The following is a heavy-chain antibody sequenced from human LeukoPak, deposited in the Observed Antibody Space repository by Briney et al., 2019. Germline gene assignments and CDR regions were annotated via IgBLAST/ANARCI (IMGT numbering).Heavy chain of an antibody. CDR3: ARVRQTGYSIFDI. CDR2: IYYSGST. CDR1: GGSISSGGYY. J-gene: IGHJ3*02. V-gene: IGHV4-31*03. Sequence: SQTLSLTCTVSGGSISSGGYYWSWIRQHPGKGLEWIGYIYYSGSTYYNPSLKSRVTISVDTSKNHFSLKLSSVTAADTAVYYCARVRQTGYSIFDIWGQGTMVTVSS. D-gene: IGHD3-9*01.